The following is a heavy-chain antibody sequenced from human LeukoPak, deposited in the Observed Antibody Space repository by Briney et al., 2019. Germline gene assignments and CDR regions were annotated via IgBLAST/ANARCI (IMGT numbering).Heavy chain of an antibody. J-gene: IGHJ4*02. D-gene: IGHD5-12*01. V-gene: IGHV4-59*01. CDR2: IYYSGST. Sequence: SETLSLTCTVSGGSISSYYWSWIRQPPGKGLEWIGYIYYSGSTNYNPSLKSRVTISVDTSKNQFSLKLSSVTAADTAVYYCARDGYGHIDHWGQGTLVTVSS. CDR1: GGSISSYY. CDR3: ARDGYGHIDH.